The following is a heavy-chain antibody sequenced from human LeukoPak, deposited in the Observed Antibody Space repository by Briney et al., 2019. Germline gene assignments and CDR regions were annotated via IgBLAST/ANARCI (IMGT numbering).Heavy chain of an antibody. CDR2: ISSSSSYI. D-gene: IGHD2-21*02. V-gene: IGHV3-21*01. J-gene: IGHJ3*02. Sequence: GGSPRLSCAASGFTFSSYSMNWVRQAPGKGLEWVSSISSSSSYIYYADSVKGGFTISRDNAKNSLYLQMNSLRAEDTAVYYCARDRLAYCGGDCYPDAFDIWGQGTMVTVSS. CDR1: GFTFSSYS. CDR3: ARDRLAYCGGDCYPDAFDI.